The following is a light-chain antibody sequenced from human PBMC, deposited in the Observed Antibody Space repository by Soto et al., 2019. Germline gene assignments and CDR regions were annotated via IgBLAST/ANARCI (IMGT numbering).Light chain of an antibody. CDR3: AAWDDSLNGWV. CDR2: SNN. J-gene: IGLJ3*02. CDR1: SSNIGSNT. Sequence: QSVLTHPPAASGTPGQRVTISCSESSSNIGSNTVNWYQQLPGTAPKLLIYSNNQRPSGVPDRFSGSKSGTSASLAISGLQSEDEADYYCAAWDDSLNGWVFGGGTKLTV. V-gene: IGLV1-44*01.